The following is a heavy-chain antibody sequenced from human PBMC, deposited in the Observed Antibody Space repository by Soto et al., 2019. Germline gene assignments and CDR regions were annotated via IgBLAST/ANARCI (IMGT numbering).Heavy chain of an antibody. D-gene: IGHD3-3*01. V-gene: IGHV3-23*01. Sequence: GGSLRLSCAASKFTFSSYAMSWVRQAPGKGLEGVSVISGGGGSTYYADSVKGRFTISRDNSKNTLYLQMNILRAEDTAVYYSAKGTTIFGVATVDYWGQGTLVTVSS. CDR3: AKGTTIFGVATVDY. CDR1: KFTFSSYA. J-gene: IGHJ4*02. CDR2: ISGGGGST.